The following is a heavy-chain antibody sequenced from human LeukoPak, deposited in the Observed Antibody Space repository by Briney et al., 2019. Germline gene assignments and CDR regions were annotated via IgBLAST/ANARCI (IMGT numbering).Heavy chain of an antibody. CDR1: GFTVDSKY. CDR2: IYRGGST. Sequence: GGSLRLSCAASGFTVDSKYRTWVRQAPGKGLEWVSVIYRGGSTYYADSVKGRFTISRDNSKNTLHLQMNSLRAEDTAVFYCAKEAVAGTLDHWGHGTLVTVSS. V-gene: IGHV3-66*01. J-gene: IGHJ4*01. D-gene: IGHD6-19*01. CDR3: AKEAVAGTLDH.